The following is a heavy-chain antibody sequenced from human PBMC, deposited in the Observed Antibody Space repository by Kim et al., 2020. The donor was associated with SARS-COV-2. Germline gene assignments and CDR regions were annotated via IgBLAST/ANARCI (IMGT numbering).Heavy chain of an antibody. D-gene: IGHD2-15*01. J-gene: IGHJ6*02. V-gene: IGHV1-18*01. CDR1: GYTFTSYG. CDR2: ISAYNGNT. Sequence: ASVKVSCKASGYTFTSYGISWVRQAPGQGLEWMGWISAYNGNTNYAQKLQGRVTMTTDTSTSTAYMELRSLRSDDTAVYYCARDTHNPGYCSGGSCYSGYYGMDVWGQGTTVTVSS. CDR3: ARDTHNPGYCSGGSCYSGYYGMDV.